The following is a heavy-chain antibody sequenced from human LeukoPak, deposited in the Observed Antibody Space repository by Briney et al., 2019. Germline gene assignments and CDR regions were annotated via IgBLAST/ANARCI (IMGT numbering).Heavy chain of an antibody. D-gene: IGHD3-10*02. CDR3: AELGITMIGGV. CDR2: ISGSGGST. CDR1: GFTLSRYE. Sequence: PGGSLRLSCIASGFTLSRYEMSWIRQAPEKGLEWVSAISGSGGSTYYADSVKGRFTISRDNAKNSLYLQMNSLRAEDTAVYYCAELGITMIGGVWGKGTTVTISS. J-gene: IGHJ6*04. V-gene: IGHV3-23*01.